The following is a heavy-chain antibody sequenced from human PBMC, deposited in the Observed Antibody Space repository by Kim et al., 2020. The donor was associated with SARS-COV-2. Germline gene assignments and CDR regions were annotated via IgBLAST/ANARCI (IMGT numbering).Heavy chain of an antibody. V-gene: IGHV1-2*06. D-gene: IGHD3-16*01. CDR3: VRERLASETLD. CDR1: GYTFSDYY. J-gene: IGHJ4*02. CDR2: INPRSGET. Sequence: ASVKVSCKASGYTFSDYYIHWVRQAPGQGLEWMGRINPRSGETNCAQKFRGRVIMTRQKSITTAFMELSSLRFDDTALYYCVRERLASETLDWGQGTLVTVSS.